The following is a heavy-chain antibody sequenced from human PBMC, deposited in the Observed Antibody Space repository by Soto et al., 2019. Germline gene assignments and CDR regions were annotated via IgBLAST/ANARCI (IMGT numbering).Heavy chain of an antibody. CDR1: GGSISGYY. Sequence: SETLSLTCTVSGGSISGYYWIWIRQPPGKGLEWIGYIYYSGSTNYNPSLKSRVTISVDTSKNQFSLKLSSVTAADTAVYYCARESYDHARRYFDYWGQGTLVTVSS. D-gene: IGHD3-16*01. CDR3: ARESYDHARRYFDY. V-gene: IGHV4-59*01. CDR2: IYYSGST. J-gene: IGHJ4*02.